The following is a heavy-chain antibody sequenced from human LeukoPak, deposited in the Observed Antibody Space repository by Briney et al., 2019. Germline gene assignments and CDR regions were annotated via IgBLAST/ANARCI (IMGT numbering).Heavy chain of an antibody. V-gene: IGHV3-21*01. CDR2: ISSSSSYI. Sequence: PGGSLRLSCAASGFTFSSYSMNWVRQAPGKGLEWVSSISSSSSYIYYADSVKGRFTISRDNAKNSLYLQMNSLRAEDTAVYYCARAPQENYYGCYWGQGTLVTVSS. CDR3: ARAPQENYYGCY. J-gene: IGHJ4*02. D-gene: IGHD3-10*01. CDR1: GFTFSSYS.